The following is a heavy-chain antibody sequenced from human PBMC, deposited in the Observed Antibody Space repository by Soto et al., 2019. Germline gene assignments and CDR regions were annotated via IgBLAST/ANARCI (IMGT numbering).Heavy chain of an antibody. J-gene: IGHJ5*02. Sequence: QVHLVQSGAEVKEPGASVKVSCKTSGYTFTGYHIQWVRQAPGQGLEWMGWINTNTGDTNYAQKFQGWVTMTRDTSINTAYVQLSRLTSDDTAVYYCARWVGASNWFDPWGRGTLVTVSS. V-gene: IGHV1-2*04. CDR3: ARWVGASNWFDP. CDR2: INTNTGDT. CDR1: GYTFTGYH. D-gene: IGHD1-26*01.